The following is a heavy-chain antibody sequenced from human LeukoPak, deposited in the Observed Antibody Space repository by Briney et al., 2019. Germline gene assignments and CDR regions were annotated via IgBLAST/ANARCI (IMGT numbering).Heavy chain of an antibody. V-gene: IGHV4-59*01. J-gene: IGHJ5*02. CDR1: GGSISSYY. CDR3: ARHVGYGNNWFDP. D-gene: IGHD5-18*01. CDR2: IYYSGTT. Sequence: SETLSLTCTVSGGSISSYYWSWVRQPPGRGLEWIGYIYYSGTTNYNPSLKSRVTISVDTSKKQFSLKLSSVTAADTAVYYCARHVGYGNNWFDPWGQGTLVTVSS.